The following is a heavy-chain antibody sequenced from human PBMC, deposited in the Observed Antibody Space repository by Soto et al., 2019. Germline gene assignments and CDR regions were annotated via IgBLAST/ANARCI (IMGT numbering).Heavy chain of an antibody. CDR2: IIPIFGTA. CDR1: GGTFSSYA. V-gene: IGHV1-69*13. D-gene: IGHD3-22*01. Sequence: SVKVSCKASGGTFSSYAISWVRQAPGQGLEWMGGIIPIFGTANYAQKFQGRVTITADESTSTAYMELSSLRSEDTAVYYCAHDSSGSRDAFDIWGQGTMVTVSS. J-gene: IGHJ3*02. CDR3: AHDSSGSRDAFDI.